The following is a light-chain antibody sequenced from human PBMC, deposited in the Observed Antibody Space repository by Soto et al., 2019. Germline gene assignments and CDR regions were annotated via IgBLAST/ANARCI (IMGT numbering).Light chain of an antibody. CDR1: QSVSSY. CDR3: QQCRNWPLT. V-gene: IGKV3-11*01. CDR2: DAS. Sequence: EIVLTQSPATLSLSPGERATLSCRASQSVSSYLAWYQQKPGQAPRLLISDASNRATGIPARFSGSGSGTDFTLTISSLEPEDFAVYYCQQCRNWPLTFGQGTKVEIK. J-gene: IGKJ1*01.